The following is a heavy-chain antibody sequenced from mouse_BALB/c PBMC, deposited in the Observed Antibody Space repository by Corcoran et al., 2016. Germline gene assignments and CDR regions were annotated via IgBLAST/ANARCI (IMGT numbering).Heavy chain of an antibody. CDR1: GYTFSSYW. CDR3: ARRRYRYYGYFDV. V-gene: IGHV1-9*01. CDR2: ILPGSGST. D-gene: IGHD2-14*01. J-gene: IGHJ1*01. Sequence: QVQLQQSGAELMKPGASVKISCKATGYTFSSYWIEWVKQRPGHGLEWIGEILPGSGSTNYNEKFKGKATFTADTSSNTAYMQLSSLTSEDSAVYYCARRRYRYYGYFDVWGAGTTVTVSS.